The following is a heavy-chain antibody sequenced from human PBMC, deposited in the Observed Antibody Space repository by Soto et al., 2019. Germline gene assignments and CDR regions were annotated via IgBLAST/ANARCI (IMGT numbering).Heavy chain of an antibody. V-gene: IGHV1-2*02. CDR3: ARGFHRHSSGEDY. Sequence: GASVKFSCKASGYTFTGCYMHWVRQAPGQGLEWMGWINPNSGGTNYAQKFQGRVTVTRDTSISTAYMELSRLRSDDTAVYYCARGFHRHSSGEDYWGQGTLVTVSS. J-gene: IGHJ4*02. D-gene: IGHD6-19*01. CDR2: INPNSGGT. CDR1: GYTFTGCY.